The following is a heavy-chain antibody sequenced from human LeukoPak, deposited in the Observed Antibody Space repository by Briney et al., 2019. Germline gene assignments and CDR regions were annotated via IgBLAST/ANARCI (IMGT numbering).Heavy chain of an antibody. D-gene: IGHD6-13*01. CDR3: ARGGYSTTCSVSSFDY. CDR2: IKQEGSEK. Sequence: WGAVRLTCVCSGWIFSSYWMSWVGQARGKGGEGVGNIKQEGSEKYYVDSVKGRFTISRDNAKNSLYLQMNSLRAEDTALYYCARGGYSTTCSVSSFDYWGQGTLVTVSS. J-gene: IGHJ4*02. V-gene: IGHV3-7*01. CDR1: GWIFSSYW.